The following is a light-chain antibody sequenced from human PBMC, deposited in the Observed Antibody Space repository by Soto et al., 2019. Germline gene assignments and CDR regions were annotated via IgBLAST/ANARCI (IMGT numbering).Light chain of an antibody. V-gene: IGLV2-8*01. J-gene: IGLJ2*01. CDR3: TSYAGGNILV. CDR1: SSDIGSYNF. CDR2: EVR. Sequence: QSVLTQPPSASGSPGQSVTISCTGTSSDIGSYNFVSWYQQHPGKAPKVMLYEVRKRPSGVPDRFSGSKSGNTASLTVSGLQADNEADYYCTSYAGGNILVFGGGTKLTVL.